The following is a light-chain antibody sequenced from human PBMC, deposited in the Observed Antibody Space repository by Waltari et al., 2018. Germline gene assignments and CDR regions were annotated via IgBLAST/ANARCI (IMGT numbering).Light chain of an antibody. CDR2: GAS. V-gene: IGKV3-20*01. CDR1: QSVCRP. Sequence: EIVLTQSPGTLSLSPGERATLSCMASQSVCRPLAWYQQKPGQAPKLLISGASIRATGIPDRFTGSGSGTDFSLTISSLEPEDFAIYFCQHYVRLPATFGQGTKVEIK. CDR3: QHYVRLPAT. J-gene: IGKJ1*01.